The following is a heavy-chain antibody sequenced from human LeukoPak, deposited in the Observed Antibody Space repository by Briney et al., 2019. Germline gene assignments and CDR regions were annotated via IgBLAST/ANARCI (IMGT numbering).Heavy chain of an antibody. V-gene: IGHV3-7*01. CDR2: IYPDGREK. Sequence: GGSLRLSCAASGFTFGSQLMTWVRQAPGKGRGGVANIYPDGREKYYAAAVKGRFTISRDNAKNSLDLQMNSLRAEDTAVYYCASERPSSSWYDYWGQGTLVTVSS. CDR1: GFTFGSQL. CDR3: ASERPSSSWYDY. D-gene: IGHD6-13*01. J-gene: IGHJ4*02.